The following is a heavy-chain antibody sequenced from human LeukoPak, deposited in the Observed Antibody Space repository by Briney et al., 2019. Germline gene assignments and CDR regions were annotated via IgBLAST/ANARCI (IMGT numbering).Heavy chain of an antibody. D-gene: IGHD1-26*01. Sequence: GGSLRLSCAASGFSFSGAWMSWVRQAPGKGLEWIARVKGKTDGETTEYAAPVRGRFTISRDDSKNTLYLQMSSLKIEDTAVYHCSTANKGYFSWGQGTLVTVSS. V-gene: IGHV3-15*01. J-gene: IGHJ5*02. CDR3: STANKGYFS. CDR1: GFSFSGAW. CDR2: VKGKTDGETT.